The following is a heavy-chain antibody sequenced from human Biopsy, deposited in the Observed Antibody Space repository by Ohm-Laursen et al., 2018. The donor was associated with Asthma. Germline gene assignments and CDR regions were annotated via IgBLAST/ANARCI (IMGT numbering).Heavy chain of an antibody. CDR1: YGSITSGGYY. Sequence: PSQTLSLTCTVSYGSITSGGYYWTWIRQHPGKGLEWIGYVFYGGATNYNPSLKSRVTISVDTSKNQFFLRLSSVTAADTAVYYCARGYSGSDRIVYYYSGLEVWGQGTTVTVSS. V-gene: IGHV4-61*08. CDR2: VFYGGAT. D-gene: IGHD5-12*01. CDR3: ARGYSGSDRIVYYYSGLEV. J-gene: IGHJ6*02.